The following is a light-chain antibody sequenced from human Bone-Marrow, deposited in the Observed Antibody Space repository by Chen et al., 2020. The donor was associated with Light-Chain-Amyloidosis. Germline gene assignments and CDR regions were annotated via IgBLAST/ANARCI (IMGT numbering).Light chain of an antibody. Sequence: YELTQPPSVSVSPGQTARITCSGDALPDQYAYWYQQKAGQAPVLVINKDSERPSGIPERVSGSSSGTTVTLTISGGQSEDEAVYYCQSADSTSIYRLFGGGTKLTVL. CDR2: KDS. CDR1: ALPDQY. J-gene: IGLJ3*02. CDR3: QSADSTSIYRL. V-gene: IGLV3-25*03.